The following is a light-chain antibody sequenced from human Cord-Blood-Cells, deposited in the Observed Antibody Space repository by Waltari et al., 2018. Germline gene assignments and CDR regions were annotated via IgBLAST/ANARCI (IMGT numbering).Light chain of an antibody. CDR2: EVS. CDR3: SSYTSSSTLV. J-gene: IGLJ1*01. V-gene: IGLV2-14*01. CDR1: TSDVGGSNY. Sequence: QSALTQPASVSGSPGQSITISCTGPTSDVGGSNYVPWYQQHPGKAPKLMIYEVSNRPSGVSNRFSGSKSGNTASLTISGLQAEDEADYYCSSYTSSSTLVFGTGTKVTVL.